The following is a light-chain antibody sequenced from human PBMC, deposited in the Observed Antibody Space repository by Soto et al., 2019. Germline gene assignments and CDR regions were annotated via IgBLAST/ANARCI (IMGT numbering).Light chain of an antibody. V-gene: IGKV3-15*01. J-gene: IGKJ2*01. CDR2: GAS. CDR3: QQYNNWYT. Sequence: EVVMTQSPGTLSVSPGERATLSCRASQSVSRNVAWYQQRPGQAPRLLIYGASTRATGIPARFSGSGSGTEFTLTISSLQSEDFAVYYCQQYNNWYTFGQGTKLEIK. CDR1: QSVSRN.